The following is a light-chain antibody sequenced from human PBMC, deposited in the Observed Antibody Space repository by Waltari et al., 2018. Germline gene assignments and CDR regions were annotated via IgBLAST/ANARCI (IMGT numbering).Light chain of an antibody. V-gene: IGKV1-5*03. Sequence: DIQMTQSTSTLSASVGDRVTITCRASQSISSWLAWYQQKPGKAPKLLIYKASSLESGVPSRFSGSGSGTEFTLTISSLQPDDFATYYCQQYNSYRSFGQGTKLEIK. CDR3: QQYNSYRS. CDR2: KAS. CDR1: QSISSW. J-gene: IGKJ2*01.